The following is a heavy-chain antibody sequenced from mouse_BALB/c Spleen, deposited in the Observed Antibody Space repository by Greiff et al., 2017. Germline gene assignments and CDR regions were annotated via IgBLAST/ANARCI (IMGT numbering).Heavy chain of an antibody. V-gene: IGHV1-12*01. J-gene: IGHJ3*01. CDR1: GYTFTSYN. D-gene: IGHD2-4*01. CDR2: IYPGNGDT. Sequence: QPGAELVKPGASVKMSCKASGYTFTSYNMHWVKQTPGQGLEWIGAIYPGNGDTSYNQKFKGKATLTADKSSSTAYMQLSSLTSEDSAVYYCARPTMITTWFAYWGQGTLVTVSA. CDR3: ARPTMITTWFAY.